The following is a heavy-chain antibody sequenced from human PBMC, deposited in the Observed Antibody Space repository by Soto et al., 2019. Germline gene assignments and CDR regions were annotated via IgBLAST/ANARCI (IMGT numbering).Heavy chain of an antibody. V-gene: IGHV1-69*08. J-gene: IGHJ4*02. CDR1: GGTFSSYT. CDR3: ARDLGPTAVTRSSDY. CDR2: IIPILGIA. Sequence: QVQLVQSGAEVKKPGSSVKVSCKASGGTFSSYTISWVRQAPGQGLEWMGRIIPILGIANYAQKFQGRVTITADKSTSTAYMELSSLRSEDTAVYYCARDLGPTAVTRSSDYWGQGTLVTVSS. D-gene: IGHD4-4*01.